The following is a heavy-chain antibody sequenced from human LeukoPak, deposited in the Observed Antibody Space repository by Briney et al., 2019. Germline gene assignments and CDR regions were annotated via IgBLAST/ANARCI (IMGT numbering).Heavy chain of an antibody. CDR1: GGSISSGGYY. CDR2: IYYSGST. CDR3: ARGNDILTGIDY. Sequence: SETLPLTCTVSGGSISSGGYYWSWIRQHPGKGLEWIGYIYYSGSTYYNPSLKSRVTISVDTSKNQFSLKLSSVTAADTAVYYCARGNDILTGIDYWGQGTLVTVSS. D-gene: IGHD3-9*01. V-gene: IGHV4-31*03. J-gene: IGHJ4*02.